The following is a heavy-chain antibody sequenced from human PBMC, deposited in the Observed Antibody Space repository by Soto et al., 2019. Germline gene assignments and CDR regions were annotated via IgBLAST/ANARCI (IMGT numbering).Heavy chain of an antibody. Sequence: GGSLRLSCAASGFTFSSYAMSWVRQAPGKGLEWVSAISGSGGSTYYADSVKGRFTISRDNSKNTLYLQMNSLRAEDTAVYYCAKGLPNGSYYIPNDAFDIWGQGTMVTVSS. CDR1: GFTFSSYA. V-gene: IGHV3-23*01. D-gene: IGHD1-26*01. CDR2: ISGSGGST. CDR3: AKGLPNGSYYIPNDAFDI. J-gene: IGHJ3*02.